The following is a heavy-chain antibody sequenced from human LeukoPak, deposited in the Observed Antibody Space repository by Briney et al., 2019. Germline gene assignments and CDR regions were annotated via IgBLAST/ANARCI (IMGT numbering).Heavy chain of an antibody. V-gene: IGHV4-31*01. CDR3: ARGEYYGSGSYYPGDY. CDR1: GGSISSGGYY. Sequence: PSETLSLTCTVSGGSISSGGYYWSWIRQHPGKGLEWIGYIHNSGSTYSNPSLKSPVSISVDTSKSHFSLRLSSVTAADTAVYYCARGEYYGSGSYYPGDYWGQGTLVTVSS. CDR2: IHNSGST. J-gene: IGHJ4*02. D-gene: IGHD3-10*01.